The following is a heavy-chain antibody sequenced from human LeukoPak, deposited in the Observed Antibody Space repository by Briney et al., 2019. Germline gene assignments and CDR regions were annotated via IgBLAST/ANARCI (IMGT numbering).Heavy chain of an antibody. CDR2: IIPIFGIA. CDR3: ARDSDCSGGSCFPYFDY. Sequence: SVKVSCKASGGTFSSYAISWVRQVPGQGLEWMGRIIPIFGIANYAQKFQGRVTITADKSTSTAYMELSSLRFEDTAVYYCARDSDCSGGSCFPYFDYWGQGTLVTVSS. D-gene: IGHD2-15*01. J-gene: IGHJ4*02. CDR1: GGTFSSYA. V-gene: IGHV1-69*04.